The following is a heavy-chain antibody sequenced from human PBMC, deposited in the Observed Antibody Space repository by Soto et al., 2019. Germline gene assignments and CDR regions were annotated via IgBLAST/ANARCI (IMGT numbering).Heavy chain of an antibody. CDR2: VTGSGDRT. V-gene: IGHV3-23*04. CDR3: ARGRCSDGNCYGREEV. J-gene: IGHJ6*02. D-gene: IGHD2-15*01. Sequence: EVQLVDSGGGLVQPGGSLTLSCAASGFSFSNHSMGWVRQSPGKGLEWVASVTGSGDRTFYADYVKGRFTISRDNSKNTLSLQMSRLIVEDRAVYYCARGRCSDGNCYGREEVWGRGTTVTVSS. CDR1: GFSFSNHS.